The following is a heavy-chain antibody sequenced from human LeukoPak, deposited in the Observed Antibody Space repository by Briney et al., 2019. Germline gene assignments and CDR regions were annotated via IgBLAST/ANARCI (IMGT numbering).Heavy chain of an antibody. CDR2: MNPNSGNT. J-gene: IGHJ5*02. V-gene: IGHV1-8*01. Sequence: ASVKVSCKASGYTFTSYDINWVRQAAGQGLEWMGWMNPNSGNTGYAQKFQGRVTMTTDTSTSTAYMELRSLRSDDTAVYYCARDSSGFSKFDPWGQGTLVTVSS. CDR1: GYTFTSYD. CDR3: ARDSSGFSKFDP. D-gene: IGHD6-19*01.